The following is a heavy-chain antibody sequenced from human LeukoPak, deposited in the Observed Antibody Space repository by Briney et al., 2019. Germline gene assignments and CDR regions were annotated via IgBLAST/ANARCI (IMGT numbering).Heavy chain of an antibody. Sequence: SETLSLTCTVSGGSISSYYWSWIRQPPGKGLEWIGSIYYSGSTYYNPSLKSRVTISVDTSKNQFSLKLNSVTPADTAVYYCATLTGGDDAFDIWGQGTMVTVSS. V-gene: IGHV4-59*01. CDR2: IYYSGST. J-gene: IGHJ3*02. D-gene: IGHD4-23*01. CDR3: ATLTGGDDAFDI. CDR1: GGSISSYY.